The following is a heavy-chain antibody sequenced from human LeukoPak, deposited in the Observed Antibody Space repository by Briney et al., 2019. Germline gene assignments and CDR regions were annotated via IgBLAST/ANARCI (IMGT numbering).Heavy chain of an antibody. Sequence: SETLSLTCTVSGGSISSYYWSWIRQPAGKGLEWIGRIYTSGSTNYNPSPKSRVTMSVDTSKNQFSLKLSSVTAADTAVYYCARAGYYYDSSGYFDYWGQGTLVTVSS. D-gene: IGHD3-22*01. CDR1: GGSISSYY. J-gene: IGHJ4*02. V-gene: IGHV4-4*07. CDR2: IYTSGST. CDR3: ARAGYYYDSSGYFDY.